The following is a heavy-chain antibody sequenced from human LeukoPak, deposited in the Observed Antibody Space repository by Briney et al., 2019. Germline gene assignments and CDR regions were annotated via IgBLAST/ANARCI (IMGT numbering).Heavy chain of an antibody. J-gene: IGHJ3*02. CDR1: GFIFSNAW. D-gene: IGHD3-9*01. Sequence: GGSLRLSCAASGFIFSNAWMSWVRQAPGKGLEWVGRIKSKTDGGTIDDSAPVKGRFTISRDDSKNTLYLQMNSLKTEDTAVYYCTTADILTGYYYNDAFDIWGQGTMVTVSS. CDR3: TTADILTGYYYNDAFDI. CDR2: IKSKTDGGTI. V-gene: IGHV3-15*01.